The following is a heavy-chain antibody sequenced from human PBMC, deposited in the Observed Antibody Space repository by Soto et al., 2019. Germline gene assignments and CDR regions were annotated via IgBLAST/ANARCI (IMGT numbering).Heavy chain of an antibody. CDR2: ISAYNGNT. Sequence: QVQLVQSGAEVKKPGASVKVSCKASGYTFTSYGISWVRQAPGQGLEWMGWISAYNGNTKYAQKLQGRDTMTTDTSMSLAYMELRGLRSDDTAVYDSARRAPPLDVWGQGTTVTVSS. CDR3: ARRAPPLDV. V-gene: IGHV1-18*01. J-gene: IGHJ6*02. CDR1: GYTFTSYG.